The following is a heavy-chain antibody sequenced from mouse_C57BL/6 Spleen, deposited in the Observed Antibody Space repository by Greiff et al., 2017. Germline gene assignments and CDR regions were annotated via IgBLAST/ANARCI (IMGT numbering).Heavy chain of an antibody. CDR3: ARGYDYDGGFAY. D-gene: IGHD2-4*01. J-gene: IGHJ3*01. CDR1: GYAFTNYL. Sequence: QVQLKQSGAELVRPGTSVKVSCKASGYAFTNYLIEWVKQRPGQGLEWIGVINPGSGGTNYNEKFKGKATLTADKSSSTAYMQLSSLTSEDSAVYFCARGYDYDGGFAYWGQGTLVTVSA. CDR2: INPGSGGT. V-gene: IGHV1-54*01.